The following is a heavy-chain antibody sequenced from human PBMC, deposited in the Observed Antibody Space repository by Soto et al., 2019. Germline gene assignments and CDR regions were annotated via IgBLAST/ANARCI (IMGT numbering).Heavy chain of an antibody. D-gene: IGHD6-19*01. V-gene: IGHV4-38-2*02. CDR1: GYSISSGYY. CDR3: ARDSSGWANNWFDP. CDR2: IYHSGST. J-gene: IGHJ5*02. Sequence: LSLTCAVSGYSISSGYYWGWIRQPPGKGLEWIGSIYHSGSTYYNSSLKSRFTISVDTSKNQFSLKLGSVTAADTAVYYCARDSSGWANNWFDPWGQGTLVTVSS.